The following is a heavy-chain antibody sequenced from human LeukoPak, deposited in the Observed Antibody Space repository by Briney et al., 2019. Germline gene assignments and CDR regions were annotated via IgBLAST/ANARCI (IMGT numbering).Heavy chain of an antibody. V-gene: IGHV3-20*04. Sequence: GGSLRLSCAASGFTFSSYEMNWVRQAPGKGLEWVSGINWNGGSTGYADSVKGRFTISRDNAKNSLYLQMNSLRAEDTALYYCARARPKVVVNPVGGFDPWGQGTLVTVSS. CDR2: INWNGGST. D-gene: IGHD3-22*01. J-gene: IGHJ5*02. CDR3: ARARPKVVVNPVGGFDP. CDR1: GFTFSSYE.